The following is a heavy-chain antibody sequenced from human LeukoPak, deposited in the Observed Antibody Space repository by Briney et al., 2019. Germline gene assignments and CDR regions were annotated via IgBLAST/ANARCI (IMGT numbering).Heavy chain of an antibody. CDR2: IYYSGST. CDR1: GGSIGSGDYY. J-gene: IGHJ4*02. V-gene: IGHV4-30-4*01. D-gene: IGHD3-22*01. CDR3: ASFYDSSGASDY. Sequence: SETLSLACTVSGGSIGSGDYYWSWLRQPPGKGLEWIGYIYYSGSTYYNPSLKSRVTISVDTSKNQFSLKLSSVTAADTAVYYCASFYDSSGASDYWGQGTLVTVSS.